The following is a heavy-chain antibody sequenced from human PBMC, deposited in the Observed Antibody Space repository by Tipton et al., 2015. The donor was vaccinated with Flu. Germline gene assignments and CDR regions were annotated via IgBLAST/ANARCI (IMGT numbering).Heavy chain of an antibody. Sequence: GSLRLSCAASGFPFSTYAMTWVRQAPGRGLERISTVGGDGDSTYYADAVKGRFTITRDNSKNTVFLQMNNLRVEDTAVYYCAKWVRFYDSDGYYFLDYWGQGTLVTVSS. CDR2: VGGDGDST. V-gene: IGHV3-23*01. CDR3: AKWVRFYDSDGYYFLDY. J-gene: IGHJ4*02. CDR1: GFPFSTYA. D-gene: IGHD3-22*01.